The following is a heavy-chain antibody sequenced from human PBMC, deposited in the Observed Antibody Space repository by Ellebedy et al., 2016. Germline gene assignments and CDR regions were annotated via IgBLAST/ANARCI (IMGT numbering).Heavy chain of an antibody. V-gene: IGHV5-51*01. Sequence: GGSLRLSCKGSGYSFTSYWIGWVRQMPGKGLEWMGIIYPGDSDTRYSPSFQGQVTISADKSISTAYLQWSSLKASDTAMYYCARHGSSGWYFSDFDYWGQGTLVTVSS. CDR1: GYSFTSYW. CDR2: IYPGDSDT. J-gene: IGHJ4*02. CDR3: ARHGSSGWYFSDFDY. D-gene: IGHD6-19*01.